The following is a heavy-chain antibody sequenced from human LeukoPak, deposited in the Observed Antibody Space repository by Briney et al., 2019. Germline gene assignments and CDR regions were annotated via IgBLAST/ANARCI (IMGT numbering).Heavy chain of an antibody. CDR1: GDSVSSNSVT. CDR2: TYYRSTWYN. V-gene: IGHV6-1*01. D-gene: IGHD2-2*01. J-gene: IGHJ5*02. Sequence: SRTLSLTCAISGDSVSSNSVTWNWIRQSPSRGLEWLGRTYYRSTWYNDYAVSVRGRITVNPDTSKNQFSLHLNSVTPEDTAVYYCAGRLTQYDCFDPWGQGILVTVSS. CDR3: AGRLTQYDCFDP.